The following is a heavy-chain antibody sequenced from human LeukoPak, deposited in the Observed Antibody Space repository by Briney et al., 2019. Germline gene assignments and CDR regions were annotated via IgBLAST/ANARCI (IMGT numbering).Heavy chain of an antibody. Sequence: GGSLRLSCAASGFTFSSYSMNWVRRAPGKGLEWVSSISSSSSYINYADSVKGRFTISRDNAKNSLYLQMNSLRAEDTAVYYCARVAHDSSGYYYVYFDYWGQGTPVTVSS. V-gene: IGHV3-21*01. CDR1: GFTFSSYS. D-gene: IGHD3-22*01. J-gene: IGHJ4*02. CDR3: ARVAHDSSGYYYVYFDY. CDR2: ISSSSSYI.